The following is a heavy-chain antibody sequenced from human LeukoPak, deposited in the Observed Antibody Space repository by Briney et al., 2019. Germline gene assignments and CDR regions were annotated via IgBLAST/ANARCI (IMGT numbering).Heavy chain of an antibody. V-gene: IGHV1-58*02. J-gene: IGHJ4*02. CDR3: AAGPWRGLALDY. CDR1: GFTFTSSA. D-gene: IGHD3-10*01. CDR2: IVVGSGNT. Sequence: SVKVSCKASGFTFTSSAMQWVRQARGQRLEWIGWIVVGSGNTNYAQKFQERVTITRDMSTSTAYMELSSMRSEDTAVYYCAAGPWRGLALDYWGQGTLVTVSS.